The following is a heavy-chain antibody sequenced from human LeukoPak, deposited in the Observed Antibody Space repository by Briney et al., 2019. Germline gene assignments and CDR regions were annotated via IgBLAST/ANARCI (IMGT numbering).Heavy chain of an antibody. V-gene: IGHV1-2*02. CDR2: INPNSGGT. Sequence: ASVKVSCKASGYTFTGYYIHWVRQAPGHGLEWMGWINPNSGGTNYAQKFQGRVTMTRDTSISTAYMELSRLRSDDTAVYYCARVPMVRGVIRFDPWGQGTLVTVSS. CDR3: ARVPMVRGVIRFDP. CDR1: GYTFTGYY. J-gene: IGHJ5*02. D-gene: IGHD3-10*01.